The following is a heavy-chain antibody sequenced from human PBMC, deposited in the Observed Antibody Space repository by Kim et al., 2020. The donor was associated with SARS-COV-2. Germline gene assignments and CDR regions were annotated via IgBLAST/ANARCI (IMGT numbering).Heavy chain of an antibody. J-gene: IGHJ4*02. CDR3: ATLDSSGYYKEYYFDY. CDR1: GYTLTELS. D-gene: IGHD3-22*01. V-gene: IGHV1-24*01. CDR2: FDPEDGET. Sequence: ASVKVSCKVSGYTLTELSMHWVRQAPGKGLEWMGGFDPEDGETIYAQKFQGRVTMTEDTSTDTAYMELSSLRSEDTDVYYCATLDSSGYYKEYYFDYWGQGTLVTVSS.